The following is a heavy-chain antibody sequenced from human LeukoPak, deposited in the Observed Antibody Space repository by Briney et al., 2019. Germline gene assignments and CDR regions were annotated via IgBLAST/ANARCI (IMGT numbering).Heavy chain of an antibody. CDR1: GFTFSSYA. CDR2: ISGSGGST. CDR3: AKEPWYYYDSSGYGDY. V-gene: IGHV3-23*01. J-gene: IGHJ4*02. D-gene: IGHD3-22*01. Sequence: GGSLRLSCAASGFTFSSYAMSGVRQAPGKGLEWVSAISGSGGSTYYADSVKGRFTISRDNSKNTLYLQMNSLRAEDTAVYYCAKEPWYYYDSSGYGDYWGQGTLVTVSS.